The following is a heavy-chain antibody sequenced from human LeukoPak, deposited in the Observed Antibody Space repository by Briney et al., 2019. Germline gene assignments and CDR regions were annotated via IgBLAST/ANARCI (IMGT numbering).Heavy chain of an antibody. J-gene: IGHJ6*03. Sequence: SETLSLTCTVSGGSISSYYWNWIRQPPGKGLEWIGYIYDSGSTNYNPSRKSRVTISVDTSKNQFSLKLSSVTAADTAVYYCARVARGYYYYMDVWGKGTTVTVSS. V-gene: IGHV4-59*01. CDR1: GGSISSYY. CDR3: ARVARGYYYYMDV. CDR2: IYDSGST. D-gene: IGHD2-15*01.